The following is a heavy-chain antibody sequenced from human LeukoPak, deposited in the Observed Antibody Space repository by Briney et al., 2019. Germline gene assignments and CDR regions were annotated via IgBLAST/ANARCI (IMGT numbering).Heavy chain of an antibody. D-gene: IGHD6-13*01. J-gene: IGHJ4*02. CDR2: SNAGNGNT. CDR1: GYTFTSYA. Sequence: ASVKVSCEASGYTFTSYAMHWVRQAPGQRLELMGWSNAGNGNTKYSQEFQGRVTITRDTSASTAYMELSSLRSEDMAVYYCARGRGIAAAGTGQVFDYWGQGTLVTVSS. CDR3: ARGRGIAAAGTGQVFDY. V-gene: IGHV1-3*02.